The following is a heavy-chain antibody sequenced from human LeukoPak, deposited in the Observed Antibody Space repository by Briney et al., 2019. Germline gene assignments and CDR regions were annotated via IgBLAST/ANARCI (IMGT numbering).Heavy chain of an antibody. J-gene: IGHJ4*02. CDR1: GGAFSSYA. CDR3: ARASDDYGDYSYFDY. CDR2: IIPIFGTA. Sequence: ASVKVSCKASGGAFSSYAISWVRQAPGQGLEWMGGIIPIFGTANYAQKFQGRVTITADESTSTAYMELSSLRSEDTAVYYCARASDDYGDYSYFDYWGQGTLVTVSS. D-gene: IGHD4-17*01. V-gene: IGHV1-69*13.